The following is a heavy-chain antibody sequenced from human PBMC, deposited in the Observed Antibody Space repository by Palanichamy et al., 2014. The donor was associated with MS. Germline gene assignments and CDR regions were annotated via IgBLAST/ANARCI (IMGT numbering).Heavy chain of an antibody. D-gene: IGHD3-16*01. CDR2: IKPDGTDK. CDR1: GFSFDSYW. CDR3: TRDMRTSATAERFDL. V-gene: IGHV3-7*04. Sequence: EVQLGGGLGEAWSSRGGPVRLSCAATGFSFDSYWMTWVRQAPGKGLEWVANIKPDGTDKRYLDSVKGRITVSRDNAQNSLYLQINSLRAEDTGVYYCTRDMRTSATAERFDLWGQGTMVTVSS. J-gene: IGHJ3*01.